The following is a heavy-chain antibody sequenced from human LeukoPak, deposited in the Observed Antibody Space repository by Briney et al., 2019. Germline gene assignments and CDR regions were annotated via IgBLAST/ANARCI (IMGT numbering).Heavy chain of an antibody. CDR1: GFTFDDYA. V-gene: IGHV3-9*01. J-gene: IGHJ4*02. D-gene: IGHD6-19*01. CDR2: ISWSSGSI. Sequence: GGSLRLSCAASGFTFDDYAMHWVRQAPGKGLEWVSGISWSSGSIGYADSVKGRFTISRDNAKNSLYLQMNSLRAEDTALYYCAKDRAVAANYFDYWGQGTLVTVSS. CDR3: AKDRAVAANYFDY.